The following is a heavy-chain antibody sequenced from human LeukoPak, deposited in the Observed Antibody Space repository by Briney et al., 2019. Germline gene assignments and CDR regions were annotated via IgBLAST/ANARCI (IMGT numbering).Heavy chain of an antibody. J-gene: IGHJ4*02. CDR1: GLTFDDYG. D-gene: IGHD3-10*01. Sequence: GGSLRLSCAASGLTFDDYGMSWVRQAPGKGLEWVSAINWNGGSTGYADSVKGRFTISRDNAKNSLYLQMNSLRAEDTALYYCARESSGWFGELPTSYFNYWGQGTLVTVSS. V-gene: IGHV3-20*04. CDR3: ARESSGWFGELPTSYFNY. CDR2: INWNGGST.